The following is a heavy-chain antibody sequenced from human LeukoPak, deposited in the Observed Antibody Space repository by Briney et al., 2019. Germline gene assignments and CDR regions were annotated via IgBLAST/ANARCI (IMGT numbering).Heavy chain of an antibody. Sequence: GGSLRLSCAASGFTFSSYWMSWVRQAPGKGPEFVANIKEDGSEKSYVDSVKGRFTISRDNAKKSVSLQMSSLRAEDTAFYYCARDPGYSAFDVWGQGAMVSVSS. J-gene: IGHJ3*01. D-gene: IGHD5-18*01. CDR2: IKEDGSEK. CDR1: GFTFSSYW. CDR3: ARDPGYSAFDV. V-gene: IGHV3-7*01.